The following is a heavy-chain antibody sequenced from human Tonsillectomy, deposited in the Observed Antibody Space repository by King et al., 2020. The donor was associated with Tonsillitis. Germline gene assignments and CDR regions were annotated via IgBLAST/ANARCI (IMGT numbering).Heavy chain of an antibody. J-gene: IGHJ6*03. CDR2: IISSGSTI. CDR1: GFTFSSYE. D-gene: IGHD3-10*01. V-gene: IGHV3-48*03. CDR3: ARGSVVRGTNYFYYYMDV. Sequence: VQLVESGGGLVQPGGSLRLSCAASGFTFSSYEMNWVRQAPGKGLEWVSYIISSGSTIYYADSVKGRFTISRDNAKNSLYLQMNSLKAEDTAIYYCARGSVVRGTNYFYYYMDVWGKGTTVTVSS.